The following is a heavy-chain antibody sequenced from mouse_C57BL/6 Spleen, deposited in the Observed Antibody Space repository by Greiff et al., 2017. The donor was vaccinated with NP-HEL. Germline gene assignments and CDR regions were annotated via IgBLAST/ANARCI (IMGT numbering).Heavy chain of an antibody. Sequence: EVKLQESGPGLVKPSQSLSLTCSVTGYSITSGYYWNWIRQFPGNKLEWMGYISYDGSNNYNPSLKNRISITRDTSKNQFFLKLNSVTTEDTATYYCARGGDGYSVAYWGQGTLVTVSA. CDR3: ARGGDGYSVAY. D-gene: IGHD2-3*01. CDR1: GYSITSGYY. J-gene: IGHJ3*01. V-gene: IGHV3-6*01. CDR2: ISYDGSN.